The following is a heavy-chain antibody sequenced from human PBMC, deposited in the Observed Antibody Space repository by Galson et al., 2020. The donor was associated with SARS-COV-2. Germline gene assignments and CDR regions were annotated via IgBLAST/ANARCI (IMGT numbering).Heavy chain of an antibody. CDR1: GYIFTTYA. V-gene: IGHV1-3*01. D-gene: IGHD3-16*01. Sequence: ASVKVSCKASGYIFTTYAIHWVRQAPGQRLEWMGWINAGNVNAKYSQRFQGRVFINRDTSANTAYMELSSLRSEDTAVYYCARDVAWGAFNIWGQGTMVAVSS. CDR3: ARDVAWGAFNI. J-gene: IGHJ3*02. CDR2: INAGNVNA.